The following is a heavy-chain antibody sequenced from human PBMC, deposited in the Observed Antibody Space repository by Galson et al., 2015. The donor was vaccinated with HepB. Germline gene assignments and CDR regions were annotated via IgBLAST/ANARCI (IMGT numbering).Heavy chain of an antibody. CDR2: IWYDGSNK. Sequence: SLRLSCAASGFTFSSYGMHWVRQAPGKGLEWVAVIWYDGSNKYYAGSVKGRFTISRDNSKNTLYLQMNSLRAEDTAVYYCARDKMSYGPDYGDSPFDYWGQGTLVTVSS. CDR3: ARDKMSYGPDYGDSPFDY. J-gene: IGHJ4*02. CDR1: GFTFSSYG. D-gene: IGHD4-17*01. V-gene: IGHV3-33*01.